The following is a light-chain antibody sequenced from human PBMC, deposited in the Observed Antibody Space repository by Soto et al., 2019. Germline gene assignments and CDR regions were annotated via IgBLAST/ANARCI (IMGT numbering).Light chain of an antibody. CDR3: QQYYDTPYT. CDR1: QNILYSSNNKNY. J-gene: IGKJ2*01. V-gene: IGKV4-1*01. CDR2: WAS. Sequence: DIVMTQSPDSLAVSLGERATINCKSSQNILYSSNNKNYLAWYQQKPGQPPKLLIYWASTREFGVPDRFSGSGSGTDFTLIISSLQAEDVAVYYCQQYYDTPYTFGQGTKLQIK.